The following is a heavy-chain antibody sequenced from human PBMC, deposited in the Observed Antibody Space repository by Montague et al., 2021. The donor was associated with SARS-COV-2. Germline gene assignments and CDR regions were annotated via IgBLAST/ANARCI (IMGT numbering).Heavy chain of an antibody. CDR2: TYYTSKWNN. CDR1: GDSVSRIGVG. D-gene: IGHD4-23*01. J-gene: IGHJ4*02. V-gene: IGHV6-1*01. Sequence: CAISGDSVSRIGVGWNWIRQSPSRGLEWLGSTYYTSKWNNDYTISVKSRTSISPDTSKNQFSLQLKSVTPEDTAVYYCARWDPQTLTMIGLRGKSASDYWSQGTLVTVSS. CDR3: ARWDPQTLTMIGLRGKSASDY.